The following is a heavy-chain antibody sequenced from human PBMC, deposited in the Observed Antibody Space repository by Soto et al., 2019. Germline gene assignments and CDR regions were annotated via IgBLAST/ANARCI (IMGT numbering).Heavy chain of an antibody. V-gene: IGHV4-61*01. CDR2: IYYSGST. D-gene: IGHD5-18*01. CDR1: GGSVSSGSYY. CDR3: ARSTAMVTDY. J-gene: IGHJ4*02. Sequence: SETLSLTCTVSGGSVSSGSYYWSWIRQPPGKGLEWIGYIYYSGSTNYNPFLKSRVTISVDTSKNQFSLKLSSVTAADTAVYYCARSTAMVTDYWGQGTLVTVSS.